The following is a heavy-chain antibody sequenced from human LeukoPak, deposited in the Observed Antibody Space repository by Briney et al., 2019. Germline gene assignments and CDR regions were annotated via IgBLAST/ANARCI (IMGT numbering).Heavy chain of an antibody. V-gene: IGHV3-21*01. CDR1: GFTFSSYS. CDR2: LTNSSSYI. CDR3: ARDGSPTSSGWYGPEDY. Sequence: GSLRLSRAASGFTFSSYSMNWVRQAPGKGLEWVSSLTNSSSYIYYADSVKGRFTISRDNVKNSLYLQMNSLRAEDTAVYYCARDGSPTSSGWYGPEDYWGQGTLVTVSS. D-gene: IGHD6-19*01. J-gene: IGHJ4*02.